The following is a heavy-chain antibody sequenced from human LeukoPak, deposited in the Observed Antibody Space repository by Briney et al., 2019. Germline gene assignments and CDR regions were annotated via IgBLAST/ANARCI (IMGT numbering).Heavy chain of an antibody. CDR2: INPNSGGT. CDR1: GYTFTGYY. D-gene: IGHD6-6*01. J-gene: IGHJ5*02. CDR3: ARYQKEPRRSSSTTPRFDP. Sequence: ASVKVSCKASGYTFTGYYMHWVRQAPGQGLEWMGWINPNSGGTNYAQKFQGRVTMTKDTSISTAYMELSRLRSDDTAVYYCARYQKEPRRSSSTTPRFDPWGQGTLVTVSS. V-gene: IGHV1-2*02.